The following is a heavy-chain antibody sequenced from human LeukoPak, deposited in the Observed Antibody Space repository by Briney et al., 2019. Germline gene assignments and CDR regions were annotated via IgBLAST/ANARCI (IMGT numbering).Heavy chain of an antibody. Sequence: ASVKVSCKASGYTFTGYCMHWVRQAPRQGLEWMGWINPNSGGTNYAQKFQGRVTMTRDTSISTAYMELYSLRSEDTAVFYCARSKHLSGSYDYWGQGTLVTVSS. CDR1: GYTFTGYC. V-gene: IGHV1-2*02. D-gene: IGHD3-10*01. CDR2: INPNSGGT. CDR3: ARSKHLSGSYDY. J-gene: IGHJ4*02.